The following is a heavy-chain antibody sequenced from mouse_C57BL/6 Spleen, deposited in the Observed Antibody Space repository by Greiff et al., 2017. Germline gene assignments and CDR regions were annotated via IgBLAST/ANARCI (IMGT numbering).Heavy chain of an antibody. V-gene: IGHV3-6*01. Sequence: EVKLMESGPGLVKPSQSLSLTCSVTGYSITSGYYWNWIRQFPGNKLEWMGYIRYDGSNNYNPSLKNRISITRDTSKNQFFLKLNSVTTEDTATYYCARDLNYGSSSAWFAYWGQGTLVTVSA. D-gene: IGHD1-1*01. CDR1: GYSITSGYY. J-gene: IGHJ3*01. CDR2: IRYDGSN. CDR3: ARDLNYGSSSAWFAY.